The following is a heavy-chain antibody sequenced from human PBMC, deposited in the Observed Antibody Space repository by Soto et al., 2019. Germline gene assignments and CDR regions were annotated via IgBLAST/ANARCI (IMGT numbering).Heavy chain of an antibody. CDR1: GFSPTTSGVG. Sequence: QITLNESGPTQVKPRQTLTLTCTFSGFSPTTSGVGVGWIRQSPGKGPEWLALIYWDDDKRYSPSLKSRLTITKDTSKNQVVLTMADLDPADTATYYCAHRVLRTVFGLVTTTAIYFDFWGQGTPVAVSS. D-gene: IGHD3-3*01. CDR3: AHRVLRTVFGLVTTTAIYFDF. CDR2: IYWDDDK. V-gene: IGHV2-5*02. J-gene: IGHJ4*02.